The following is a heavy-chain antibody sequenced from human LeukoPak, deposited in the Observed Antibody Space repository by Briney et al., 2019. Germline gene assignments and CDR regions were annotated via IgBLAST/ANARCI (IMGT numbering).Heavy chain of an antibody. CDR1: GGSFSGYY. CDR3: ASRGLSLYYFDY. V-gene: IGHV4-34*01. J-gene: IGHJ4*02. Sequence: KTSETLSLTCAVYGGSFSGYYWSWIRQPPGKGLEWIGEINHSGSTNYNPSLKSRVTISVDTSKNQFSLKLSPVTAADTAVYYCASRGLSLYYFDYWGQGTLVTVSS. D-gene: IGHD3-16*02. CDR2: INHSGST.